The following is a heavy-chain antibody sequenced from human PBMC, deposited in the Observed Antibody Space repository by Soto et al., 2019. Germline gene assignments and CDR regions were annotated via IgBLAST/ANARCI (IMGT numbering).Heavy chain of an antibody. Sequence: QVQLVESGGGVVQPGSSLRVSCAASGFTFSSNSMHWVRQAPGKGLEWVAVISKDGSNKLYADSVKGRFTISRDNSKNTLFLQMDSLRPDDTAVYYCTKDGGWRFDQWGQGTLVTVSS. CDR3: TKDGGWRFDQ. V-gene: IGHV3-30-3*01. J-gene: IGHJ4*02. CDR2: ISKDGSNK. CDR1: GFTFSSNS. D-gene: IGHD6-19*01.